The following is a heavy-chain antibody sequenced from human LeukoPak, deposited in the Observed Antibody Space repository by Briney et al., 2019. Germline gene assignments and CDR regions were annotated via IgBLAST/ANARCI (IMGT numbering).Heavy chain of an antibody. V-gene: IGHV3-33*01. CDR2: IWFDGSNK. J-gene: IGHJ4*02. CDR1: GFAFSTYG. Sequence: GGSLRLSCAASGFAFSTYGMHWVRQAPGKGLEWVAVIWFDGSNKYYADSVKGRFTISRDNSKNTLYLQMNSLRAEDTAVYYCASAAGPFDNWGQRTLVTVSS. D-gene: IGHD6-13*01. CDR3: ASAAGPFDN.